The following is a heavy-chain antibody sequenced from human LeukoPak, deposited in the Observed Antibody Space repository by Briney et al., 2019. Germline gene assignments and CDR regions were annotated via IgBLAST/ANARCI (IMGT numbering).Heavy chain of an antibody. D-gene: IGHD3-10*01. CDR1: GYTFTSYG. J-gene: IGHJ6*03. CDR3: ARELRPLLWFGESDYYYYMDV. CDR2: ISAYNGNT. Sequence: GASVKVSCKASGYTFTSYGISWVRQAPGQGLEWMGWISAYNGNTNYAQKLQGRVTMTTDTSTSTAYMELRSLRSDDTAVYYCARELRPLLWFGESDYYYYMDVWGKGATVTISS. V-gene: IGHV1-18*01.